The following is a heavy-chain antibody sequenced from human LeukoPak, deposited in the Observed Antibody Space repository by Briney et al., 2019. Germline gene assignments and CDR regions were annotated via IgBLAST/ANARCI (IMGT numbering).Heavy chain of an antibody. J-gene: IGHJ4*02. CDR3: ARDAPSKTMVRRFDY. CDR1: GLTFREYY. V-gene: IGHV3-11*01. CDR2: ISGSGFTT. D-gene: IGHD3-10*01. Sequence: GGSLILSCVASGLTFREYYMGLIRQAPGKGLEWISYISGSGFTTYYADSVKRRFPNPRDHAKNSLYLQMSRLKPEDPGIYYCARDAPSKTMVRRFDYWGQGTLAAVSS.